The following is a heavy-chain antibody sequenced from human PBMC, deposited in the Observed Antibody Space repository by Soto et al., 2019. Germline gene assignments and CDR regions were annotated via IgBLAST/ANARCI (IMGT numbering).Heavy chain of an antibody. V-gene: IGHV4-34*01. CDR3: ARVRRDSSAHGMGLYWLDP. D-gene: IGHD3-22*01. J-gene: IGHJ5*02. Sequence: PSETLSLTCAVYGGSFSTYYWSWIRQPPGKGLEWIGEINHSGSTNYNPSLTSRVTISVDTSKNQFSLKLSSVTAADTAVYYCARVRRDSSAHGMGLYWLDPWGQGALVTVSS. CDR1: GGSFSTYY. CDR2: INHSGST.